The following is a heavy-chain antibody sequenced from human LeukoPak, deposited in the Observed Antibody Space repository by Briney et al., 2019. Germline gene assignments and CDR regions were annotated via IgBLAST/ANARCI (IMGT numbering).Heavy chain of an antibody. Sequence: GGSLRLSCAASGFTFSSYEMNWVRQAPGKGLEWVSYISSSGSTIYYADSVKGRFTISRDNAKNSLYLQMNSLRAEDTAVYYCATQGAIAVAIDYWGQGTLVTVSS. CDR2: ISSSGSTI. V-gene: IGHV3-48*03. J-gene: IGHJ4*02. CDR3: ATQGAIAVAIDY. CDR1: GFTFSSYE. D-gene: IGHD6-19*01.